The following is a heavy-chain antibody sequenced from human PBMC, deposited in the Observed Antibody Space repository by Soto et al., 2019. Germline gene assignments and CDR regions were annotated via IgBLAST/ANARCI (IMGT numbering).Heavy chain of an antibody. Sequence: QVQLVQSGAEVKKPGASVKVSCKASGDTSTNYAINRVRQAAEQGLDWLGWMNLNTGATKTDYVEKLEGRVTTTRNIPIGTAYLEIPTLRAEDTAVYYCARGATADDIFCEKPRGDWLVSWGHGTLVTVSS. J-gene: IGHJ5*01. V-gene: IGHV1-8*02. D-gene: IGHD3-3*02. CDR2: MNLNTGATKT. CDR3: ARGATADDIFCEKPRGDWLVS. CDR1: GDTSTNYA.